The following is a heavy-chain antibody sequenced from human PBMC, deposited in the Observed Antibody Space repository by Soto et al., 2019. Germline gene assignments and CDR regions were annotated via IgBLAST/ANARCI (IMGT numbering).Heavy chain of an antibody. V-gene: IGHV4-31*03. D-gene: IGHD1-26*01. CDR2: IYYSGST. CDR1: GGSISSGGYT. Sequence: QVQLQESGPGLEKPSQTLSLSCTVSGGSISSGGYTWSWIRQQPGKGLEWIGNIYYSGSTYHNPSLKSRVTISVDTSKNQFSLNVYSVTAADTAVYYCARDTGADTGLDYWGQGTLVTVSS. CDR3: ARDTGADTGLDY. J-gene: IGHJ4*02.